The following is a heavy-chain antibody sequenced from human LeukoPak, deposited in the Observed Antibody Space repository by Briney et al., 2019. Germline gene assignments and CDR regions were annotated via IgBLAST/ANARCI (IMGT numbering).Heavy chain of an antibody. D-gene: IGHD6-13*01. V-gene: IGHV3-21*01. J-gene: IGHJ3*02. CDR2: ISSSSSYI. Sequence: GGSLRLSCAASGFTFSSYSMNWVRQAPGKGLEWVSSISSSSSYIYYADSVKGRFTISRDNAKNSLYLQMNSLRAEDTAVYYCAHVSSSWYGDAFDIWGQGTMVTVSS. CDR3: AHVSSSWYGDAFDI. CDR1: GFTFSSYS.